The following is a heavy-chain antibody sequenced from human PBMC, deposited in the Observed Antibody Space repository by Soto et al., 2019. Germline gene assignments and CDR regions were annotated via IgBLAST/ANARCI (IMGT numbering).Heavy chain of an antibody. J-gene: IGHJ3*02. D-gene: IGHD5-12*01. CDR2: IWYDGSNK. V-gene: IGHV3-33*03. CDR3: AKPLKEWLQLDAFDI. CDR1: GFTFSSYG. Sequence: PGGSLRLSCAASGFTFSSYGMHWVRQAPGKGLEWVAVIWYDGSNKYYADSAKGRFTISRDNSKNSLYLQMNSLRTEDTALYYCAKPLKEWLQLDAFDIWGQGTMVTVSS.